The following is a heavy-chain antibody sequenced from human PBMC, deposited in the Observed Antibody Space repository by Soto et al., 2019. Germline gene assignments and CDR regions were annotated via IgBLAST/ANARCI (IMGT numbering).Heavy chain of an antibody. D-gene: IGHD6-19*01. CDR1: GYTFTGYN. V-gene: IGHV1-2*02. J-gene: IGHJ4*02. Sequence: QVQLVKSGAEVKKPGASVKVSCKASGYTFTGYNIHWVRQAPGQGLEWMALINPNSGDTNYAQKFQGRVTLTRHTSINTVYMEVTSLRFADTAVYYCAVAGLPFEYCGQGTLVTVFS. CDR3: AVAGLPFEY. CDR2: INPNSGDT.